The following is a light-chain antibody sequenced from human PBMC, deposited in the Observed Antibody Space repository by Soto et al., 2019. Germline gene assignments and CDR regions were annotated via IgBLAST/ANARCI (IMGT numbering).Light chain of an antibody. Sequence: IVLTQSPGTLSLSPGERATLSCRASRSVTNNYLAWHQQKPGQAPRLLIYGASNRATGIPDRFSGSGSGTDFTLTISRLEPEDFAVYSCQQQDTFGQGTKLEIK. V-gene: IGKV3-20*01. CDR2: GAS. J-gene: IGKJ2*01. CDR3: QQQDT. CDR1: RSVTNNY.